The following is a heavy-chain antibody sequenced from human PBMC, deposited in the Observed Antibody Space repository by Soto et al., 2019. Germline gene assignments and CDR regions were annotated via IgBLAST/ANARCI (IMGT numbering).Heavy chain of an antibody. CDR2: ISAYNGNT. D-gene: IGHD4-17*01. CDR1: GYTFTSYG. CDR3: ARVGSAGDYLYYYGMDV. J-gene: IGHJ6*02. Sequence: GASVKVSFKASGYTFTSYGISWVRQAPGQGLEWMGWISAYNGNTNYAQKLQGRVTMTTDTSTSTAYMELRSLRSDDTAVYYCARVGSAGDYLYYYGMDVWGQGTTVTVSS. V-gene: IGHV1-18*04.